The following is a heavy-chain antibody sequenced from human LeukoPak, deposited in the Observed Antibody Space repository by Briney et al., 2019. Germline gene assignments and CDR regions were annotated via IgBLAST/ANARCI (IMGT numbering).Heavy chain of an antibody. Sequence: GASVKVSCKVSGYTLTELSMHWVRQATGQGLEWMGWMNPNSGNTGYAQKFQGRVTMTRNTSISTAYMELSSLRSEDTAVYYCARVWVDGLDVWGQGTTVTVSS. D-gene: IGHD3-16*01. J-gene: IGHJ6*02. V-gene: IGHV1-8*01. CDR1: GYTLTELS. CDR3: ARVWVDGLDV. CDR2: MNPNSGNT.